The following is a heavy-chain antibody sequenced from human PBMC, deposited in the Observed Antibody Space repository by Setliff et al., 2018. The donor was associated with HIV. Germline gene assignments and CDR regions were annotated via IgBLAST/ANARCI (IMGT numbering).Heavy chain of an antibody. CDR3: ARGSSSWYGVGYFDL. J-gene: IGHJ2*01. V-gene: IGHV3-21*01. Sequence: GALRLSCAVSGFTFSSYTMSWVRQAPGKGLEWISSISHSGSDIYYADSVKGRFTISRDNSKNTLYLQMNSLRAEDTAVYYCARGSSSWYGVGYFDLWGRGTLVTVSS. CDR2: ISHSGSDI. CDR1: GFTFSSYT. D-gene: IGHD6-13*01.